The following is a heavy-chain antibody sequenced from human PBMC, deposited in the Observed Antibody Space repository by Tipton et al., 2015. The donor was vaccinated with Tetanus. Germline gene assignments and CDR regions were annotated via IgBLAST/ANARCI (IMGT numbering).Heavy chain of an antibody. CDR3: ARDRGDYIYYGMDV. CDR2: IDPNSGGT. CDR1: GYTFTGYY. V-gene: IGHV1-2*02. J-gene: IGHJ6*02. Sequence: QLVQSGAEVKKPGASVKVSCKASGYTFTGYYMYWVRQAPGQGLEWMGWIDPNSGGTIYAQKFQGRVTMTRDTSISTAYMELRRLSSDDPAVYYCARDRGDYIYYGMDVWGPGTPVTVSS.